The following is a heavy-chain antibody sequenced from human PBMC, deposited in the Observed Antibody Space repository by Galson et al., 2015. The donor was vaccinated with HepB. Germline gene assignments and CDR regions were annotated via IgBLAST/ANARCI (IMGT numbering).Heavy chain of an antibody. CDR2: IVVGSGNT. CDR1: GFTFTSSA. V-gene: IGHV1-58*02. Sequence: SVKVSCKASGFTFTSSAMQWVRQARGQRLEWIGWIVVGSGNTNYAQKFQGRVTITRDMSTSTAYMELSSLRSEDTAVYYCAAGDYSNYDWPGGDAFDIWGQGTMVTVSS. D-gene: IGHD4-11*01. J-gene: IGHJ3*02. CDR3: AAGDYSNYDWPGGDAFDI.